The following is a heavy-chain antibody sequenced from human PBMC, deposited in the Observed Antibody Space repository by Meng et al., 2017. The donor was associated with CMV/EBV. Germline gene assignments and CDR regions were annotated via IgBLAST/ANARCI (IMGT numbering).Heavy chain of an antibody. J-gene: IGHJ6*02. Sequence: ASVKVSCKVSGYTLTEFSMHWVRQAPGKGLEWMGGFDPEDGEKIYAQKFQGRVTMTEDTSTDTAYMELSSLRSEDTAVYYCATVRPAYYYYGMDVWGQGTTVTVSS. CDR2: FDPEDGEK. V-gene: IGHV1-24*01. CDR3: ATVRPAYYYYGMDV. D-gene: IGHD2-2*01. CDR1: GYTLTEFS.